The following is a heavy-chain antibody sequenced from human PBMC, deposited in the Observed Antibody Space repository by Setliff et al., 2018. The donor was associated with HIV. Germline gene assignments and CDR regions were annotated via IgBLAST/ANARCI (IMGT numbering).Heavy chain of an antibody. CDR2: VYYSGST. CDR1: GGSISSSGYY. Sequence: SDTLSLTCSVSGGSISSSGYYWSWIRQHPGKGLDWIGRVYYSGSTDYNPSLQSRATLSIDTSKNQFSLKLTSVIAADTAIYYCARGPFVLRFLERLVYFDYWGQGKLVTVSS. D-gene: IGHD3-3*01. CDR3: ARGPFVLRFLERLVYFDY. V-gene: IGHV4-31*02. J-gene: IGHJ4*02.